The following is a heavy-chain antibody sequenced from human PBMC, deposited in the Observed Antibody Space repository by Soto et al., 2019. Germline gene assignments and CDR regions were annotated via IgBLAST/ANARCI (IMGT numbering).Heavy chain of an antibody. D-gene: IGHD5-18*01. CDR3: ARAAPYRYTPGSSNWFDP. CDR2: IYYSGST. CDR1: GGSISSYY. Sequence: SETLSLTCTVSGGSISSYYWSWIRQPPGKGLEWIGYIYYSGSTNYNPSLKSRVTISVDTSKNQFSLKLSSVTAADTAVYYCARAAPYRYTPGSSNWFDPWGQGTRVTVSS. J-gene: IGHJ5*02. V-gene: IGHV4-59*01.